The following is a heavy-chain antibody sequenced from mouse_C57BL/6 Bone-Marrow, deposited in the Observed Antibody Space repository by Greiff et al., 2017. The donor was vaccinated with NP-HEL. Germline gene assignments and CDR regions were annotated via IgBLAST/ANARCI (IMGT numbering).Heavy chain of an antibody. CDR3: ARYYSNYYYAMDY. V-gene: IGHV1-18*01. D-gene: IGHD2-5*01. J-gene: IGHJ4*01. CDR1: GYTFTDYN. CDR2: INPNNGGT. Sequence: EVMLQESGPELVKPGASVKIPCKASGYTFTDYNMDWVKQSHGKSLEWIGDINPNNGGTIYNQKFKGKATLTVDKSSSTAYMELRSLTSEDTAVYYCARYYSNYYYAMDYWGQGTSVTVSS.